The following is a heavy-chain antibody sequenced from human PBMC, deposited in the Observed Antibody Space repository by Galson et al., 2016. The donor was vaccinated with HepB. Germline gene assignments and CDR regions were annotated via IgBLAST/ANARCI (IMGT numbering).Heavy chain of an antibody. J-gene: IGHJ4*02. CDR1: GGSINNYY. V-gene: IGHV4-59*01. D-gene: IGHD1-1*01. Sequence: SETLSLTCTVSGGSINNYYWNWIRQPPGKGLEWIGYIYYNGFTNYNPSLESRVTISVDTSTNQLSLRLSSVTAADTAVYYCARWNEGCDYWGQGTLVSVSS. CDR2: IYYNGFT. CDR3: ARWNEGCDY.